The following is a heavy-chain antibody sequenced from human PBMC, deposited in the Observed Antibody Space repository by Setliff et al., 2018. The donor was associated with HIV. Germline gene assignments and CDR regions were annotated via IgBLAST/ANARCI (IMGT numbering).Heavy chain of an antibody. CDR3: ARDKDYYDYSGYYYIYYYMDV. D-gene: IGHD3-22*01. J-gene: IGHJ6*03. Sequence: GRSLRLSWSASGFTFSSYWMYWVRQAPGKGLVWVSRINSGGSSTSYADSVKGRFTISRDNAKNSLDLQMYGLRAEDTAVYYCARDKDYYDYSGYYYIYYYMDVWGKGTRSPSP. V-gene: IGHV3-74*01. CDR2: INSGGSST. CDR1: GFTFSSYW.